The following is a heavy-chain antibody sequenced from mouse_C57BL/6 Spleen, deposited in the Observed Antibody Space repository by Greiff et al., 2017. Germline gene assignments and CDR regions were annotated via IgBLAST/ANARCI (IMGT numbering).Heavy chain of an antibody. CDR3: TTGSSYNSLFDY. J-gene: IGHJ2*01. Sequence: EVQLQQSGAELVRPGASVKLSCTASGFNIKDYYMHWVKQRTEQGLEWIGRIDPEDGATEYAPKFQGKATMTADTSSNTAYLQLSSLTSEDTAVYYCTTGSSYNSLFDYWGQGTTLTVSS. CDR2: IDPEDGAT. V-gene: IGHV14-1*01. CDR1: GFNIKDYY. D-gene: IGHD1-1*01.